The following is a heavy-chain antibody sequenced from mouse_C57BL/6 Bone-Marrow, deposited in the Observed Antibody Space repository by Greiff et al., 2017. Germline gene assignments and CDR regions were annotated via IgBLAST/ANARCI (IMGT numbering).Heavy chain of an antibody. J-gene: IGHJ4*01. CDR3: ACLYYYGRPLYALDY. Sequence: EVQGVESGGGLVQPGGSLSLSCAASGFTFTDYYMSWVRQPPGKALEWLGFIRNKANGYTTEYSASVKGRFTISRDNSQSILYLQMNALRAEDSATYYYACLYYYGRPLYALDYWGQSTSVTVSS. CDR1: GFTFTDYY. V-gene: IGHV7-3*01. D-gene: IGHD1-1*01. CDR2: IRNKANGYTT.